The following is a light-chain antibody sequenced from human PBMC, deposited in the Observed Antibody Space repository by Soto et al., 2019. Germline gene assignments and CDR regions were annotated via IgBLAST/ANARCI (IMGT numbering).Light chain of an antibody. CDR1: QSVTSSH. CDR2: GAS. V-gene: IGKV3-20*01. Sequence: EIVLTQTPGTLSLSPGARATLSCRASQSVTSSHLAWYQQKPGQAPKLLIYGASTRATGIPDRFSGSGSDTDFSLTIRRLDPEDFAMYYCLLYFCPARYTFGPGTKVQIK. CDR3: LLYFCPARYT. J-gene: IGKJ2*01.